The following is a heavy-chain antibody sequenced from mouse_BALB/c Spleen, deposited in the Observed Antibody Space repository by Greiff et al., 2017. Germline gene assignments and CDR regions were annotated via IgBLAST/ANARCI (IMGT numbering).Heavy chain of an antibody. CDR2: ISSGGGST. CDR3: ARPYYGNYGGGYYAMDY. D-gene: IGHD2-10*01. V-gene: IGHV5-12-1*01. Sequence: EVQLVESGGGLVKPGGSLKLSCAASGFAFSSYDMSWVRQTPEKRLEWVAYISSGGGSTYYPDTVKGRFTISRDNAKNTLYLQMSSLKSEDTAMYYCARPYYGNYGGGYYAMDYWGQGTSVTVSS. CDR1: GFAFSSYD. J-gene: IGHJ4*01.